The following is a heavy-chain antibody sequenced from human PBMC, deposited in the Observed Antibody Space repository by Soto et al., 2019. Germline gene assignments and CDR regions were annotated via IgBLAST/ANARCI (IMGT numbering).Heavy chain of an antibody. CDR2: IIPMFGTA. CDR1: GGTFSTDS. Sequence: QVQLVQSGAEVKKPGSSVKVSCKASGGTFSTDSISWVRQAPGQGLEWMGGIIPMFGTANNAQKFQGRVTITADESTSTAYMELRSLRSEDTAVYFGAREIDGYYGMDVWGQGTKVTVAS. V-gene: IGHV1-69*12. CDR3: AREIDGYYGMDV. J-gene: IGHJ6*02.